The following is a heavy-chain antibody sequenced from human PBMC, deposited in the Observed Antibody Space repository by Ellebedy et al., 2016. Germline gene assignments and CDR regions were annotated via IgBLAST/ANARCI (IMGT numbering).Heavy chain of an antibody. D-gene: IGHD3-10*01. CDR2: IYFSGST. CDR3: ARDVTYYYGSETRKAFEY. CDR1: GGSVTSGSYY. J-gene: IGHJ4*02. V-gene: IGHV4-61*01. Sequence: SETLSLXCIVSGGSVTSGSYYWSWIRQPPGKELEWIGHIYFSGSTNYNPSLKSRVTISLDTSKNQFSLRLSSVTAAVTAVYYCARDVTYYYGSETRKAFEYWGQGTLVTVSS.